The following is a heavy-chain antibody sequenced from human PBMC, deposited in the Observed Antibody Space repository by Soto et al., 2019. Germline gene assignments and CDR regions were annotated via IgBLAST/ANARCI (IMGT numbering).Heavy chain of an antibody. CDR1: GFTYDEYA. D-gene: IGHD3-16*01. Sequence: QVQLVESGGGVVQPGGTLRLSCAASGFTYDEYAMEWVRQAPGQGLEWVALTSYAGSKQYYGDSVQGRFTMSRDNSKNSVFLPMNSLRLEDTAVYYCTSTIGLRLGELAPAYWGGGALVTVSS. CDR3: TSTIGLRLGELAPAY. J-gene: IGHJ4*02. V-gene: IGHV3-30*03. CDR2: TSYAGSKQ.